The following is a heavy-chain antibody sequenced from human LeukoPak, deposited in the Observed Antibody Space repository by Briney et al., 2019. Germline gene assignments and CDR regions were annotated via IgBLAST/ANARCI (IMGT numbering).Heavy chain of an antibody. CDR2: ISGSGGST. CDR3: AKDLLVVYYDFWSGYRYDAFDI. D-gene: IGHD3-3*01. Sequence: GGSLRLSCAASGFTFSSYAMSWVRQAPGKGLEWVSAISGSGGSTYYADSVKGRFTISRDNSKNTLYLQMNSLRAEDTAVYYCAKDLLVVYYDFWSGYRYDAFDIWGQGTMVTVSS. J-gene: IGHJ3*02. V-gene: IGHV3-23*01. CDR1: GFTFSSYA.